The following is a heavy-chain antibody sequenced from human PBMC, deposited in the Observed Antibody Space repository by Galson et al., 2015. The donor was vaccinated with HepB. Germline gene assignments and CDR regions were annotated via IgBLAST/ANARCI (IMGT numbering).Heavy chain of an antibody. CDR3: ARIGYGGTPPVHYYYGMDV. CDR2: ISAYNGNT. V-gene: IGHV1-18*01. CDR1: GYTFTSYG. D-gene: IGHD4-23*01. J-gene: IGHJ6*02. Sequence: SVKVSCKASGYTFTSYGISWVRQAPGQGLEWMGWISAYNGNTNYAQKLQGRVTMTTDTSTSTAYMELRSLRSDDTAVYYCARIGYGGTPPVHYYYGMDVWGQGTTVTVSS.